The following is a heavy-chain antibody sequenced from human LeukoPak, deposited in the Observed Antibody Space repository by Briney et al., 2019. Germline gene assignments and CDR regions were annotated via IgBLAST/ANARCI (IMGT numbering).Heavy chain of an antibody. CDR1: GDSSSSYY. D-gene: IGHD2-2*01. J-gene: IGHJ6*02. V-gene: IGHV4-4*07. Sequence: SETLSLTCSISGDSSSSYYWSWIRQAAGKGLEWIGRMHGSGYSTYNPSLESRVSMSVDTSKNQLFLNLSSVTTADTAVYFCAKDRVGVPAAIHYYGMDVWGQGTKVTVSS. CDR3: AKDRVGVPAAIHYYGMDV. CDR2: MHGSGYS.